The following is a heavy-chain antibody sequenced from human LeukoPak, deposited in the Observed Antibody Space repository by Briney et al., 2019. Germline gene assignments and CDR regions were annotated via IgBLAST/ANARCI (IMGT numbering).Heavy chain of an antibody. V-gene: IGHV1-2*02. D-gene: IGHD2-8*01. J-gene: IGHJ5*02. CDR3: VRDPRYCTKGVCHYSRTFDP. CDR2: INPNSGDT. CDR1: GYTFTGYY. Sequence: GASVKVSCKASGYTFTGYYMHWVRQAPGQGPEWMGWINPNSGDTNYAQKFQGRVTMTRDTSISTAYMELRRLTSDDAAVYYCVRDPRYCTKGVCHYSRTFDPWGQGTLVTVSS.